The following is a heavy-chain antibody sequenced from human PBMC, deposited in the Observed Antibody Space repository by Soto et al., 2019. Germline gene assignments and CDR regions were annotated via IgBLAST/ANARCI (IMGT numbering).Heavy chain of an antibody. CDR2: ISGSGGTI. J-gene: IGHJ2*01. CDR3: ARAPVNYYGSGSPYWYFDL. CDR1: GFTFNVYS. Sequence: EVQLVESGGGLVQPGGSLRLSCAASGFTFNVYSMNWVRQATGKGLEWVSYISGSGGTIYYADSVKGRCTISRDNAKNSLYLQMTSLRDGDTAVYYCARAPVNYYGSGSPYWYFDLWGRSTLVTVSS. D-gene: IGHD3-10*01. V-gene: IGHV3-48*02.